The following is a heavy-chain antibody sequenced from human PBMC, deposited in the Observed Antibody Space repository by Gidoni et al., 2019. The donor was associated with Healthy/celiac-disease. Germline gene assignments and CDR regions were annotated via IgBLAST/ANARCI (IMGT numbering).Heavy chain of an antibody. D-gene: IGHD1-26*01. Sequence: QVQLVESGGGMVQPGRSLSLSCAASGFTFSSYGMHWVRQAPGKGLEWVAVISYDGSNKYYADSVKGRFTISRDNSKNTLYLQMNSLRAEDTAVYYCAKEWSASGSYYQAGAFDIWGQGTMVTVSS. CDR3: AKEWSASGSYYQAGAFDI. J-gene: IGHJ3*02. CDR2: ISYDGSNK. V-gene: IGHV3-30*18. CDR1: GFTFSSYG.